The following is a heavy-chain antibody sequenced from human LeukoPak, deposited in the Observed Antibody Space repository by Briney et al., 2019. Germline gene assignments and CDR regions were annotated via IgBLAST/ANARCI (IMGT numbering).Heavy chain of an antibody. CDR2: IYHSGST. Sequence: SETLSLTCTVSGGSISSGGYYWSWIRQPPGKGLEWIGYIYHSGSTYYNPSLKSRVTISVDRSKNQFSLKLSSVTAADTAVYYCARSPARGNWFDPWGQGTLVTVSS. CDR3: ARSPARGNWFDP. D-gene: IGHD6-25*01. CDR1: GGSISSGGYY. V-gene: IGHV4-30-2*01. J-gene: IGHJ5*02.